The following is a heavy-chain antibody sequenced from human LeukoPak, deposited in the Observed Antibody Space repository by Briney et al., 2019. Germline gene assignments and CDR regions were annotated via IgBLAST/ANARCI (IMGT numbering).Heavy chain of an antibody. CDR1: GGSISSGSYY. CDR3: ARGREDYYDSSGFDY. J-gene: IGHJ4*02. D-gene: IGHD3-22*01. Sequence: PLETLSLTRTVSGGSISSGSYYWSWIRQPARKGLEWIGRIYTSGSTNYNPSLKSRVTISVDTSKNQFSLKLSSVTAADTAVYYCARGREDYYDSSGFDYWGQGTLVTVSS. V-gene: IGHV4-61*02. CDR2: IYTSGST.